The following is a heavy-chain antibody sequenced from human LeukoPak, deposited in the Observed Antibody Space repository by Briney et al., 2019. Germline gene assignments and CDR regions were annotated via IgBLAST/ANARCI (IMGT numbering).Heavy chain of an antibody. V-gene: IGHV4-59*01. CDR2: IYYSGST. J-gene: IGHJ6*03. CDR1: GGSISSYY. Sequence: SETLSLTCTVSGGSISSYYWSWIRRPPGKGLEWIGYIYYSGSTNYNPSLKSRVTISVDTSKNQFSLKLSSVTAADAAVYYCARVVYRSVLYHYYYYMDVWGKGTTVTVSS. D-gene: IGHD2-8*01. CDR3: ARVVYRSVLYHYYYYMDV.